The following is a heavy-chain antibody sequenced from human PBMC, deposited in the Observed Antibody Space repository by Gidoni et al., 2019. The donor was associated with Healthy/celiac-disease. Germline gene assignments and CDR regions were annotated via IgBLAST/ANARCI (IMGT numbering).Heavy chain of an antibody. CDR2: IYYSGST. Sequence: QVQLQESGPGLVKPSETLFLTCTVSGGSISSYYWSWIRQPPGKGLEWIGYIYYSGSTNYNPSLKSRVTISVDTSKNQFSLKLSSVTAADTAVYYCAGRVDTALGEYYFDYWGQGTLVTVSS. CDR1: GGSISSYY. CDR3: AGRVDTALGEYYFDY. V-gene: IGHV4-59*08. D-gene: IGHD5-18*01. J-gene: IGHJ4*02.